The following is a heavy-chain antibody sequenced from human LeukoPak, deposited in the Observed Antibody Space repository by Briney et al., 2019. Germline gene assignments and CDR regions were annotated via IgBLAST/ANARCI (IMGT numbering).Heavy chain of an antibody. D-gene: IGHD4-17*01. CDR3: ARDDLDDYGDYNPDY. V-gene: IGHV3-30-3*01. Sequence: GRSLRLSCVASGFTFSSYALHWVRQAPGKGLEWVAVISYDGSNKYYADSVKGRFTISRDNSKNTLYLQMNSLRAEDTAVYYCARDDLDDYGDYNPDYWGQGTLVTVSS. CDR1: GFTFSSYA. CDR2: ISYDGSNK. J-gene: IGHJ4*02.